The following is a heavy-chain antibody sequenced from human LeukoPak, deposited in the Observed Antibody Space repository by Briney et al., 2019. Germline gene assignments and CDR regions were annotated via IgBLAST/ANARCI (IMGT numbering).Heavy chain of an antibody. D-gene: IGHD2-21*02. CDR2: ISFDGNNK. V-gene: IGHV3-30-3*01. Sequence: GRSLRLSCAASGFTFSSYAMYWVRQAPGKGLEWVAVISFDGNNKYYAVSVKGRFTISRDKSKNILYLQMNSLRAEDTALYYCARDRDFPRDQLDYWGQGTLVTVSS. CDR1: GFTFSSYA. CDR3: ARDRDFPRDQLDY. J-gene: IGHJ4*02.